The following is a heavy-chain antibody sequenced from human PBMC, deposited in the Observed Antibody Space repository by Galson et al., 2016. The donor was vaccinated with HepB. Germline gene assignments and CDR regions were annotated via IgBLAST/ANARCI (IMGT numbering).Heavy chain of an antibody. CDR1: GFVFSNFG. V-gene: IGHV3-23*01. J-gene: IGHJ4*02. D-gene: IGHD1-1*01. Sequence: SLRLSCAASGFVFSNFGLSWVRQARGKGLEWVASISTRRTTYYSDSVQGRFTISRDNSNNTLYLQMNGLRAEDTAVYYCAKERLVRRIFDRWGQGTLLTVSS. CDR3: AKERLVRRIFDR. CDR2: ISTRRTT.